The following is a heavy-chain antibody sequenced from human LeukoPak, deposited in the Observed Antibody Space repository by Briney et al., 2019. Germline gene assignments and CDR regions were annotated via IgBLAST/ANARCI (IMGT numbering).Heavy chain of an antibody. V-gene: IGHV1-2*02. J-gene: IGHJ4*02. D-gene: IGHD2-2*01. CDR1: GYTFTGYY. Sequence: ASVKVSCKASGYTFTGYYMHWVRQAPGQGLEWMGWINPNSGGTNYAQKFQGRVTMTRDTSISTAYMELSRLRSDDTAVYYCARDYPEYCSSTSCYGGDFDYWGQGTLVTVSS. CDR3: ARDYPEYCSSTSCYGGDFDY. CDR2: INPNSGGT.